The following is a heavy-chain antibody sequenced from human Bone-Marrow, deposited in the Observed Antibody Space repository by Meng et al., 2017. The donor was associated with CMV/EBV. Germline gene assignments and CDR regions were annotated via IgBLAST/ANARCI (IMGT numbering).Heavy chain of an antibody. D-gene: IGHD3-22*01. CDR1: GYTFNRYG. CDR2: ISAYNGNT. CDR3: ASPGDSSGSMEFDP. J-gene: IGHJ5*02. V-gene: IGHV1-18*01. Sequence: ASVKVSCKASGYTFNRYGFIWVRQAPGQGVEWMGWISAYNGNTNYAQKLQGRVITTTDTTTSTAYMELRSLRSDDTAVYYCASPGDSSGSMEFDPWGQGILVTVSS.